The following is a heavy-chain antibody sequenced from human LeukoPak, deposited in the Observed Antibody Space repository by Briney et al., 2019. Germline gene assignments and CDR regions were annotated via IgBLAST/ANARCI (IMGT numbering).Heavy chain of an antibody. CDR2: INHSGST. D-gene: IGHD2-2*01. CDR1: GGSFSGHY. Sequence: SETLSLTCAVYGGSFSGHYWSWIRQPPGKGLEWIGEINHSGSTNYNPSLKSRVTISVDTSKNQFSLKLSSVTAADTAVYYCARGRGYCSSTSCYLLDQHYYYYMDVWGKGTTVTVSS. CDR3: ARGRGYCSSTSCYLLDQHYYYYMDV. J-gene: IGHJ6*03. V-gene: IGHV4-34*01.